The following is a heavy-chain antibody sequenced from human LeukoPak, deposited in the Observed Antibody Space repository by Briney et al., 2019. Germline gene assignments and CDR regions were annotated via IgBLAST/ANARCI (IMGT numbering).Heavy chain of an antibody. Sequence: SETLSLTCAVYGGSFNDYFCSWIRQPPGKGLEWIGEINHSGSTNYNPSLKSRVTISVDTSKNQFSLKLISVTAADTTVYYCARDPTWDYWGQGTLVTVSS. V-gene: IGHV4-34*01. CDR2: INHSGST. J-gene: IGHJ4*02. CDR3: ARDPTWDY. CDR1: GGSFNDYF.